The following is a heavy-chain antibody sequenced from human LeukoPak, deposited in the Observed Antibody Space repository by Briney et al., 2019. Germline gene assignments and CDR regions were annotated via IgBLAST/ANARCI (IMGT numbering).Heavy chain of an antibody. CDR1: GFAFSSYW. CDR3: ARGVWHYEL. J-gene: IGHJ2*01. Sequence: GGSLSLSCAASGFAFSSYWMHWVRRAPGKGLVWVSRIKSDGITTTYADSVKGRFTISRDNAKNTLYLQMNSLRVNDTAVYYCARGVWHYELWGRGTLVTVSA. CDR2: IKSDGITT. V-gene: IGHV3-74*01.